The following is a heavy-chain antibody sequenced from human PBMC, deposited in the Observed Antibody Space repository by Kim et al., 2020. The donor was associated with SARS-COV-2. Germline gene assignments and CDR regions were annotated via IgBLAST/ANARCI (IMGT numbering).Heavy chain of an antibody. D-gene: IGHD2-2*01. CDR2: IVVGSGNT. CDR3: AADLSSTTGGDY. J-gene: IGHJ4*02. CDR1: GFTFTSSA. V-gene: IGHV1-58*01. Sequence: SVKVSCKASGFTFTSSAVQWVRQARGQRLEWIGWIVVGSGNTNYAQKFQERVTITRDMSTSTAYMELSSLRSEDTAVYYCAADLSSTTGGDYWGQGTLVTVSS.